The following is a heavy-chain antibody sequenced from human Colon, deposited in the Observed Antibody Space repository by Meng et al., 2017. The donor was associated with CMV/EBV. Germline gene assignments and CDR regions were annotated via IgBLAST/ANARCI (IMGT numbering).Heavy chain of an antibody. D-gene: IGHD3-3*01. CDR2: ISGGKT. CDR3: AKDLLPGASRFLEWIFGH. CDR1: GFTFSNSA. Sequence: GGSLRLACIGAGFTFSNSAMTWVRQLPGKGREWVSGISGGKTDDADSGKGGFTISRDKPKNTLYLQMNSLRVDDTAVYYCAKDLLPGASRFLEWIFGHWGQGTGVTVSS. V-gene: IGHV3-23*01. J-gene: IGHJ4*02.